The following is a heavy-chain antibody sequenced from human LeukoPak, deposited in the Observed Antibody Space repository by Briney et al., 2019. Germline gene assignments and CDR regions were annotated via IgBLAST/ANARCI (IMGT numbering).Heavy chain of an antibody. CDR2: ISGYNGAT. D-gene: IGHD2-2*01. J-gene: IGHJ4*02. CDR1: GFTFTSYG. V-gene: IGHV1-18*01. CDR3: AKDRSSSARED. Sequence: ASVKVSCKTSGFTFTSYGISWVRQAPGQGLEWVGWISGYNGATNYAQKFRDRLTMTTDTSTTTAYMELRSLRSDDTDVYYCAKDRSSSAREDWGQGTLVTVSS.